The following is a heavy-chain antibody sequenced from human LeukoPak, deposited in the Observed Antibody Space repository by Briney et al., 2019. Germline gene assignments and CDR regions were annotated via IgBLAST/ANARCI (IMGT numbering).Heavy chain of an antibody. CDR2: IRTKANTYAT. CDR3: TVSGIASDAFDI. V-gene: IGHV3-73*01. J-gene: IGHJ3*02. Sequence: GGSLRLSCAASGFTFGVSTMHWVRQASGKGLEWVGGIRTKANTYATAYSASVKGRFTISRDDSKNTAYLQMNSLKTEDTAVYYCTVSGIASDAFDIWGQGTMVTVSS. CDR1: GFTFGVST. D-gene: IGHD2-21*01.